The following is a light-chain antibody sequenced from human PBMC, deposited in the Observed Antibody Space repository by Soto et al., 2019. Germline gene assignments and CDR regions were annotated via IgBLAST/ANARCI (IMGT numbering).Light chain of an antibody. CDR2: RNN. V-gene: IGLV1-47*01. J-gene: IGLJ3*02. CDR1: SSNIGSNY. Sequence: LTQPPSASGTPGQRVTISCSGSSSNIGSNYVYWYQQLPGTAPKLLIYRNNQRPSGVPDRFSGSKSGTSASLAISGLRSEDEANYCCAAWDDSLSGVVFGGGTKVTVL. CDR3: AAWDDSLSGVV.